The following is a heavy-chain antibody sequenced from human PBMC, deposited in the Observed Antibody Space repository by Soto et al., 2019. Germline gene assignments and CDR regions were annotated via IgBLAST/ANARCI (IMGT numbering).Heavy chain of an antibody. CDR1: GVSFSGYY. D-gene: IGHD3-10*01. V-gene: IGHV4-34*01. J-gene: IGHJ5*02. Sequence: SETLSLTCDVYGVSFSGYYWSWIRQSPGKGLEWIGQIKHSGGTNYNPLLKSRVTISVDTPRNQFSLKLSSVTAADTAVYFCARTYYYRSGTYFAWFDPWGQGTLVTVSS. CDR2: IKHSGGT. CDR3: ARTYYYRSGTYFAWFDP.